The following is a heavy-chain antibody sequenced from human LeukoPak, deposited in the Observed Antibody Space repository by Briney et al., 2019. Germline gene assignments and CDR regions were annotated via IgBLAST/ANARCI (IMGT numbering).Heavy chain of an antibody. Sequence: ASVKVSFKASGYTFTGYYIHWVRQAPGQELEWMGWINPNSGGTNYAQKFQGRVTMTRDTSISTAYMELSRLRSDDTAVYYCARDRGWELHFDYWGQGTLVTVSS. D-gene: IGHD1-26*01. J-gene: IGHJ4*02. CDR1: GYTFTGYY. CDR3: ARDRGWELHFDY. CDR2: INPNSGGT. V-gene: IGHV1-2*02.